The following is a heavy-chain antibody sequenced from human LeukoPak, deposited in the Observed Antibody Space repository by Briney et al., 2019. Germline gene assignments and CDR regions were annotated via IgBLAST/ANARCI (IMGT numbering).Heavy chain of an antibody. CDR1: GGSFSNYY. CDR3: ARRWNYGRNYYIDV. D-gene: IGHD1-7*01. Sequence: SETLSLTCAVYGGSFSNYYWSWIRQPPGKGLEWIGEINDSGGTNYNPSLMSRVTVSVDTSKNQSSLRLTSVTATDTAVYYCARRWNYGRNYYIDVWGKGATVSVSS. V-gene: IGHV4-34*01. CDR2: INDSGGT. J-gene: IGHJ6*03.